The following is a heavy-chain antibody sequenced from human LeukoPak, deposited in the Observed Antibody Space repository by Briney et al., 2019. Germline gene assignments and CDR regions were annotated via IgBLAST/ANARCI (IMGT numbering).Heavy chain of an antibody. V-gene: IGHV4-59*01. Sequence: SETLSLTCTVSGGPISSYYWSWIRQPPGKGLEWIGHIYYSGSTNYNPSLKSRVTISVDTSKNQFSLKLSSVTAADTAVYYCARDRILPKYYYDSSGYPTNAFDIWGQGTMVTVSS. CDR3: ARDRILPKYYYDSSGYPTNAFDI. CDR2: IYYSGST. J-gene: IGHJ3*02. CDR1: GGPISSYY. D-gene: IGHD3-22*01.